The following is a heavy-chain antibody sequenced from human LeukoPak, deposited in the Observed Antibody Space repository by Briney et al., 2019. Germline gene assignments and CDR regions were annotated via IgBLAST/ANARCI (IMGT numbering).Heavy chain of an antibody. CDR1: GGSISSYY. D-gene: IGHD2-15*01. Sequence: SETLSLTCTVSGGSISSYYWSWIRQPPGKGLEWIGYIYYSGSTNYNPSLKSRVTISVDTSKNQFSLKLSSVTAADTAVYYCARDGAYCSGGSCNYYYYGMDVWGQGTTVTVSS. J-gene: IGHJ6*02. CDR3: ARDGAYCSGGSCNYYYYGMDV. V-gene: IGHV4-59*01. CDR2: IYYSGST.